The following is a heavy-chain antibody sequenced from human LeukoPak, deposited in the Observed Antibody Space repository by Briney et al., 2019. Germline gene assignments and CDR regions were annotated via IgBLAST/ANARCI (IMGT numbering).Heavy chain of an antibody. V-gene: IGHV4-34*01. J-gene: IGHJ4*02. D-gene: IGHD3-22*01. CDR3: ARNYYYDSSGYYLFDY. Sequence: SETLSLTCAVYGGSFSGYYWSWIRQPPGKGLEWIGEINHSGSTNYNPSLKSRVTISVDTPKNQFSLKLSSVTAADTAVYYCARNYYYDSSGYYLFDYWGQGTLVTVSS. CDR2: INHSGST. CDR1: GGSFSGYY.